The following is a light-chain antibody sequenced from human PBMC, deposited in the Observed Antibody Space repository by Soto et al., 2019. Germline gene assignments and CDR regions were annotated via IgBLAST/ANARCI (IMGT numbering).Light chain of an antibody. CDR1: QSVSSN. V-gene: IGKV3-15*01. J-gene: IGKJ1*01. CDR2: GAS. CDR3: QQYNNWPLT. Sequence: VMTLSPCTLSVSEGERATLSCRASQSVSSNLAWYQQKPGQAPRLLIYGASTRATGIPARFSGSGSGTEFTLTISSLQSEDFAVYYCQQYNNWPLTFGQGTKVAIK.